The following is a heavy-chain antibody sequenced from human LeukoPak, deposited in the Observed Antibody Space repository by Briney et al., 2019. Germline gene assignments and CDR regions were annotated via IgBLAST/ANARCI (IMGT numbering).Heavy chain of an antibody. V-gene: IGHV4-30-2*01. CDR1: GGSISSGGYS. Sequence: PSETLSLTCTVSGGSISSGGYSWSWIRQPPGKGLEWIGYIYHSGSTYYNPSLKSRVTISVDRSKNQFSLKLSSVTAADTAVYYCARETYYDSSGYYDYWGQGTLVTVSS. CDR2: IYHSGST. J-gene: IGHJ4*02. D-gene: IGHD3-22*01. CDR3: ARETYYDSSGYYDY.